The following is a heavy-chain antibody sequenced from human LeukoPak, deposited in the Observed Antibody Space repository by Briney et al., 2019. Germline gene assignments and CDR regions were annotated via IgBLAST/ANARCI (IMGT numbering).Heavy chain of an antibody. J-gene: IGHJ5*02. V-gene: IGHV3-48*03. CDR1: GFTFSSYE. CDR3: AREQEIAAAPWFDP. CDR2: ISSSGSTM. Sequence: GGSLRLSCAASGFTFSSYEMDWVRQAPGKGLEWVSYISSSGSTMYYADSVKGRFTISRDNAKNSLFLQMNSLRAEDTAVYYCAREQEIAAAPWFDPWGQGTLVTVSS. D-gene: IGHD6-13*01.